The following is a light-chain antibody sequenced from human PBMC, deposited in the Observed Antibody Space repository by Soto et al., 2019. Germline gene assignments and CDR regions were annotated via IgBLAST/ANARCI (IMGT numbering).Light chain of an antibody. CDR1: QSVDNY. V-gene: IGKV3-15*01. Sequence: IVLSKSPATLSLSQGERATVSCRASQSVDNYLDWYQQKPGQAPRLLIYGASTRATGIPARFSGSGSGTEFTLTISSLQSEDVAVYYCQHYNNWPLTFGGGTKVAIK. J-gene: IGKJ4*01. CDR3: QHYNNWPLT. CDR2: GAS.